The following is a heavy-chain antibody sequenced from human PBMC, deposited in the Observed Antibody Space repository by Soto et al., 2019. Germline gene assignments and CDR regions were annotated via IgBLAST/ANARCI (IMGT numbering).Heavy chain of an antibody. J-gene: IGHJ5*02. CDR3: ARGYPGGIVGATSYWFDP. V-gene: IGHV1-69*13. CDR2: IIPIFGTA. Sequence: GASVKVSCKASGYTFTGYYMHWVRQAPGQGLEWMGGIIPIFGTANYAQKFQGRVTITADESTSTAYMELSSLRSEDTAVYYCARGYPGGIVGATSYWFDPWGQGTLVTVSS. CDR1: GYTFTGYY. D-gene: IGHD1-26*01.